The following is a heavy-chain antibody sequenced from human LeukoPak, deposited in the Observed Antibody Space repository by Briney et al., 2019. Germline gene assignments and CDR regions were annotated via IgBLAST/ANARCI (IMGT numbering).Heavy chain of an antibody. J-gene: IGHJ4*02. CDR3: ARHQSGSYYRLFDY. D-gene: IGHD1-26*01. CDR2: IYYSGGT. CDR1: GGSISSNY. V-gene: IGHV4-59*01. Sequence: SETLSLTCTVSGGSISSNYWSWIRQPPGKGLEWIGYIYYSGGTNYNPSLKSRVSISVDTSKNQFSLKLRSVTAADTAVYYCARHQSGSYYRLFDYWGQGTLVTVSS.